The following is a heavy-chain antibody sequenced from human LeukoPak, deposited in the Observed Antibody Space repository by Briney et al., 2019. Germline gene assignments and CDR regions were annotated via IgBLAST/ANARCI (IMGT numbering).Heavy chain of an antibody. CDR3: AREAVARVGAHDY. CDR2: INPNSGGT. V-gene: IGHV1-2*02. CDR1: GYTFTDYF. Sequence: GASVKVSCKASGYTFTDYFMHWVRQAPGQGLEWMGWINPNSGGTNYAQKFQGRVTMTRDTSISTAYMELSRLRSDDTAVYYCAREAVARVGAHDYWGQGTLVTVSS. D-gene: IGHD1-26*01. J-gene: IGHJ4*02.